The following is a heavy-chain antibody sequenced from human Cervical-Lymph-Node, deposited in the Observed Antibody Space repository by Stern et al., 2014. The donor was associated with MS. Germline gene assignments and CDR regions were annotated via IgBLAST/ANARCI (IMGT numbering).Heavy chain of an antibody. CDR2: ISWTSGSI. J-gene: IGHJ4*02. CDR1: GFTFKDYA. CDR3: AKDHGSGSFYDFHYFDS. Sequence: EVQLLESGGGLIQPGRSLRLSCAASGFTFKDYAMHWVRQAPGKGLEWVSGISWTSGSIGYADSAQGRFIISRDNAKNSLYLEMNGLRPEDTASYYCAKDHGSGSFYDFHYFDSWGQGILVTVSS. V-gene: IGHV3-9*01. D-gene: IGHD3-10*01.